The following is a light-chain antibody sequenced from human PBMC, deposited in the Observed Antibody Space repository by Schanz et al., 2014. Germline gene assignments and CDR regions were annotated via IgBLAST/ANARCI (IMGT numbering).Light chain of an antibody. J-gene: IGKJ3*01. CDR3: QHYNTYVFT. CDR2: SAS. Sequence: DIQMTQSPSSLSASVGDRVTITCRASQGISNYLAWYQQKPGKAPKLLISSASTLQSGVPSRFSGSGFGTXFALTISSLQPDDFATYYCQHYNTYVFTFGPGTKVDIK. V-gene: IGKV1-16*01. CDR1: QGISNY.